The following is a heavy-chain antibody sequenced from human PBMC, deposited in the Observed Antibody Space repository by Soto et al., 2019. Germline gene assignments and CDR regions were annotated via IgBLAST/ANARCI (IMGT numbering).Heavy chain of an antibody. J-gene: IGHJ4*02. CDR3: ARGQISDIVVVVAATDPYFDY. CDR2: INHSGST. CDR1: GGSFSGYY. V-gene: IGHV4-34*01. Sequence: QVQLQQWGAGLLKPSETLSLTCAVYGGSFSGYYWSWIRQPPGKGLEWIGEINHSGSTNYNPSLMSRVTISVDTSKNQFSLKLSSVTAADTAVYYCARGQISDIVVVVAATDPYFDYWGQGTLVTVSS. D-gene: IGHD2-15*01.